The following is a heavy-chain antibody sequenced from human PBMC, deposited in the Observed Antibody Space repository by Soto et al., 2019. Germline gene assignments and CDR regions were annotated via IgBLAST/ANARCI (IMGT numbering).Heavy chain of an antibody. CDR1: GGSFSGHR. Sequence: QVQLQQWGAGLLKPSETLSLTCGVSGGSFSGHRWTWIRQPPGMGLEWIGEINHGGGTNFNPSLKSRVTMSVLSSKNELSLSLNSVTAAESAIYSCARGRYNSGFKGFDFWGQGTPFTVSS. CDR2: INHGGGT. D-gene: IGHD5-12*01. J-gene: IGHJ4*02. V-gene: IGHV4-34*01. CDR3: ARGRYNSGFKGFDF.